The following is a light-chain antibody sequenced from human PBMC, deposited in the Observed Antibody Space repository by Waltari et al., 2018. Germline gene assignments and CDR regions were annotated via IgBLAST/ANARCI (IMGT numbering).Light chain of an antibody. CDR2: EAS. Sequence: DIQMTQSPSTLSASVGDTVSITCRASQSIRSLLAWYQRKPGKAPKLLIYEASTLERGVPSRFSGSGSGTEFTLVISRLQPEDFASYHCQQYDRYPWTFGLGTEVEIK. CDR1: QSIRSL. CDR3: QQYDRYPWT. J-gene: IGKJ1*01. V-gene: IGKV1-5*03.